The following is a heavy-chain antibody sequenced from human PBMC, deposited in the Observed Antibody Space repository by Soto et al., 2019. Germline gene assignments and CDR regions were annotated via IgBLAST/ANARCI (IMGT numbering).Heavy chain of an antibody. D-gene: IGHD2-15*01. Sequence: GGSLRLSCAASGFTFSSYAMSWVRQAPGKGLEWVSAISGSGGSTYYADSVKGRFTISRDNSKNTLYLQMNSLSAEDTAVYYCASWALVVVAATPSYYFDYWGQGTLVTVSS. CDR3: ASWALVVVAATPSYYFDY. J-gene: IGHJ4*02. CDR1: GFTFSSYA. V-gene: IGHV3-23*01. CDR2: ISGSGGST.